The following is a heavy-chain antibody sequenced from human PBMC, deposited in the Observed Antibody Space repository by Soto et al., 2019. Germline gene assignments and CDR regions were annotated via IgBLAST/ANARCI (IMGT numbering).Heavy chain of an antibody. CDR2: INPSGGST. Sequence: GASVKVSCKASGYTFTSYYMHWVRQAPGQGLEWMGIINPSGGSTSYAQKFQGRVTMTRDTSTSTVYMELSSLRSEDTAVYYCARAHCSSTSCYGLTTYYYYYYMDVWGKGTTVTVSS. J-gene: IGHJ6*03. V-gene: IGHV1-46*03. D-gene: IGHD2-2*01. CDR1: GYTFTSYY. CDR3: ARAHCSSTSCYGLTTYYYYYYMDV.